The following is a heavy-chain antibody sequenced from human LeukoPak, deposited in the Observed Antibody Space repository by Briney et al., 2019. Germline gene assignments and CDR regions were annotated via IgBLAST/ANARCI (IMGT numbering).Heavy chain of an antibody. CDR1: GLTLSDNY. J-gene: IGHJ4*02. V-gene: IGHV3-11*06. CDR2: ISSSSSYT. CDR3: ARLSGDYSYFDS. D-gene: IGHD1-26*01. Sequence: PGGSLRLSCAASGLTLSDNYMSWIRQAPGKGLGWVSYISSSSSYTNYADSVKGRFTISTDNAKNSLYLQMNSLRVEDTAVYYCARLSGDYSYFDSWGQGALVTVSS.